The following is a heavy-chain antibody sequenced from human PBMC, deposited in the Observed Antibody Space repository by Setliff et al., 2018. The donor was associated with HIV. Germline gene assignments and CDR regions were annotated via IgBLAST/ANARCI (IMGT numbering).Heavy chain of an antibody. V-gene: IGHV4-59*01. CDR2: IYENAYA. J-gene: IGHJ4*02. CDR3: ARAQMHRGVVSWSLYYFDY. D-gene: IGHD3-10*01. CDR1: GGSMNNYY. Sequence: PSETLSLTCTVSGGSMNNYYWNWIRQTPGKGLEWIGYIYENAYAHYTVSLRSRVTVSMDTSKNQFSLTLRSVTAADRAVYYRARAQMHRGVVSWSLYYFDYWGQGALVTVSS.